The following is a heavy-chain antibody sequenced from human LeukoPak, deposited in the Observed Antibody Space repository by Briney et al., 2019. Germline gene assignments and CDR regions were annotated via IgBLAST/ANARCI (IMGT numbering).Heavy chain of an antibody. D-gene: IGHD4-17*01. CDR3: ASARGYGDHLDY. CDR2: TNPNSGDT. Sequence: ASVKVSCKASGHTFIGYYMHWMRQAPGQGLEWMGWTNPNSGDTNYAQKFQGRVTMTRDTSISTAYMELSRLRSDDTAVYYCASARGYGDHLDYGGQGTLVTVSS. CDR1: GHTFIGYY. V-gene: IGHV1-2*02. J-gene: IGHJ4*02.